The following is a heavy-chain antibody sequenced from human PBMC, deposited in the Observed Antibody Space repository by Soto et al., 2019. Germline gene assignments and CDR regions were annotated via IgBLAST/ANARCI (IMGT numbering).Heavy chain of an antibody. Sequence: QVQLVQSGAEVKKPGASVKVSCKASGYTFTSYAMHWVRQAPGQRLEWMGWINAGNGNTKYSQKFQGRVTITRDTSASTAYMELSSLRSEDTAVYYCAKGFRSSWDQIEAFDIWGQGTMVTVSS. CDR3: AKGFRSSWDQIEAFDI. CDR1: GYTFTSYA. J-gene: IGHJ3*02. D-gene: IGHD6-13*01. CDR2: INAGNGNT. V-gene: IGHV1-3*01.